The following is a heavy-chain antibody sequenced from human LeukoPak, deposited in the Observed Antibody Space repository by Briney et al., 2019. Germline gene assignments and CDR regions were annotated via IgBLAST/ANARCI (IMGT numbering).Heavy chain of an antibody. Sequence: PSETLSLTCTVSGGSINRSYWSWMRQPAGKGPEWIGRIYGSGTITYNPSLESRVTMSVDTSKNQFSLKLRSVTAADTAVYYCARDSGTTGEVKFDPWGQGILVTVSS. CDR3: ARDSGTTGEVKFDP. D-gene: IGHD3-10*01. V-gene: IGHV4-4*07. J-gene: IGHJ5*02. CDR2: IYGSGTI. CDR1: GGSINRSY.